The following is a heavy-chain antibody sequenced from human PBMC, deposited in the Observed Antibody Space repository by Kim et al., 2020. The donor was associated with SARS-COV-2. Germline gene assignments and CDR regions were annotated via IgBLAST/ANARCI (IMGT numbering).Heavy chain of an antibody. CDR2: INQDGSDK. V-gene: IGHV3-7*01. CDR1: GFTFSSLW. J-gene: IGHJ6*02. CDR3: ARNNGMDV. Sequence: GGSLRLSCAASGFTFSSLWMSWVRQAPGKGLEWVANINQDGSDKYYVDSVKGRFTISRDNAKNSLYLQMNSLRAEDTAVYYCARNNGMDVRGQGTTVTVSS.